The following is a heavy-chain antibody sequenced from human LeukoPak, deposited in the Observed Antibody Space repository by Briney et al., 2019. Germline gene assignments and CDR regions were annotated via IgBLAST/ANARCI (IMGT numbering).Heavy chain of an antibody. J-gene: IGHJ4*02. Sequence: GSLRLSCTASGFTFGDYAMSWVRQAPGKGLEWIGYIYYSGSTNYNPSLKSRVTISVDTSKNQFSLKLSSVTAADTAVYYCARGYSYGFRAKSYFDYWGQGTLVTVSS. CDR2: IYYSGST. D-gene: IGHD5-18*01. CDR3: ARGYSYGFRAKSYFDY. V-gene: IGHV4-59*01. CDR1: GFTFGDYA.